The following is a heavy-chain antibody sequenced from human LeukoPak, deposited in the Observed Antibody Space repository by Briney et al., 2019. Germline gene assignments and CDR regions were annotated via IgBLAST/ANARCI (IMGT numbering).Heavy chain of an antibody. CDR1: GGSISSSSYY. D-gene: IGHD4-23*01. CDR3: ARAVRRYGGNSEVGALDY. V-gene: IGHV4-39*07. CDR2: IYYSGST. J-gene: IGHJ4*02. Sequence: SETLSLTCTVSGGSISSSSYYWGWIRQPPGKGLEWIGSIYYSGSTNYNPSLKSRVTISVDTSKNQFSLKLSSVTAADTAVYYCARAVRRYGGNSEVGALDYWGQGTLVAVSS.